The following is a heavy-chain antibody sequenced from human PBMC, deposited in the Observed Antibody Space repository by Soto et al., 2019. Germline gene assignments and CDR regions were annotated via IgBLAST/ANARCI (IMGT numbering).Heavy chain of an antibody. J-gene: IGHJ4*02. CDR3: AKDPRITMVRGVTQFDY. V-gene: IGHV3-23*01. D-gene: IGHD3-10*01. Sequence: GGSLRLSCAASGFTFSSYAMSWVRQAPGKGLEWVSAISGSGGSTYYADSVKGRFTISRDNSKNTLYLQMNSLRAEDTAVYYCAKDPRITMVRGVTQFDYWGQGTLVTVSS. CDR2: ISGSGGST. CDR1: GFTFSSYA.